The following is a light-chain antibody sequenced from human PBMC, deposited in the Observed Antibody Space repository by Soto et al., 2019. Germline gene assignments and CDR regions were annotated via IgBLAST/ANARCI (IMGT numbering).Light chain of an antibody. CDR3: HQYGSSAWT. V-gene: IGKV3-20*01. CDR2: GAS. CDR1: QSVSSSY. Sequence: EIVLTQSPGTLSLSTGERATLSCRASQSVSSSYLAWYQQKPGQAPRLLIYGASSRATGIPDRFSGSGSGTDFTLIISRLEPEDFAVYYCHQYGSSAWTFGQGTKL. J-gene: IGKJ1*01.